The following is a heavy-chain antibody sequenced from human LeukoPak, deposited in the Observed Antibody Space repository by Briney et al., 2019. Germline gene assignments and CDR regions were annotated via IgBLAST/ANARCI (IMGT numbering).Heavy chain of an antibody. CDR3: ARDRHYDILTGYSKGYYYGMDV. Sequence: ASVKVSCKASGYTFTSYGISWVRQAPGQGLEWMGWISAYIGNTNYAQKLQGRVTMTTDTSTSTAYMELRSLRSDDTAVYYCARDRHYDILTGYSKGYYYGMDVWGQGTTVTVSS. CDR1: GYTFTSYG. D-gene: IGHD3-9*01. J-gene: IGHJ6*02. V-gene: IGHV1-18*01. CDR2: ISAYIGNT.